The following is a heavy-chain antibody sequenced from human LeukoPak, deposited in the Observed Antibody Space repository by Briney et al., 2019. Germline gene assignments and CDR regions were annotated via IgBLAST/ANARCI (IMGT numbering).Heavy chain of an antibody. CDR3: AKDGYNWNGQNFDY. CDR1: GFTFSSYA. CDR2: ISGSGGST. V-gene: IGHV3-23*01. J-gene: IGHJ4*02. Sequence: GGSLRLSCAASGFTFSSYAMSWVRQAPGKGLEWVSAISGSGGSTYYADSVKGRFTISRGNSKNTLYLQMNSLRAEDTAVYYCAKDGYNWNGQNFDYWGQGTLVTVPS. D-gene: IGHD1-1*01.